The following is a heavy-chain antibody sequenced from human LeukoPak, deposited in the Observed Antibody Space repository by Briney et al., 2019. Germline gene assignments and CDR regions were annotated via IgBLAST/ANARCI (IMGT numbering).Heavy chain of an antibody. V-gene: IGHV4-59*01. CDR3: ARDGCSIAARLGAFGI. CDR1: GVSISSYC. Sequence: SETLSLTCIVSGVSISSYCWSWIRQPPGKGREWIGYIYYSGSTNYNPSLKSRVPISVDTSKNQFSLKLSSVTAADTAVYYCARDGCSIAARLGAFGIWGQGTMVTVSS. CDR2: IYYSGST. D-gene: IGHD6-13*01. J-gene: IGHJ3*02.